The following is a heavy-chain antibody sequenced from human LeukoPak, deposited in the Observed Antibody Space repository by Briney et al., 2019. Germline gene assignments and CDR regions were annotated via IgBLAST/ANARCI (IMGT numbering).Heavy chain of an antibody. D-gene: IGHD4-17*01. CDR3: ARHQGVTTPDFDY. CDR1: GGSISSSSYY. J-gene: IGHJ4*02. Sequence: SETLSLTCTVSGGSISSSSYYWRWIRQPPGKGLEWIGSIYYSGSTYYNPSLKSRVTLSVDTSKNQFSLKRSSVTAADTAVYYCARHQGVTTPDFDYWGQGTLVTVSS. CDR2: IYYSGST. V-gene: IGHV4-39*01.